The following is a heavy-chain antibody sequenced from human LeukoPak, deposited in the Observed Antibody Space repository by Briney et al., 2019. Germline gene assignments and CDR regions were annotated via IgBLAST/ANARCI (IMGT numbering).Heavy chain of an antibody. CDR1: GGSFSGFY. CDR2: INHSGST. J-gene: IGHJ4*02. V-gene: IGHV4-34*01. CDR3: AGQRKTYYDILTGPPEDY. D-gene: IGHD3-9*01. Sequence: PSETLSLTCAVYGGSFSGFYWSWIRQPPGKGLEWIGEINHSGSTNYNPSLKSRVTISVDTSKNQFSLKLSSVTAADTAVYYCAGQRKTYYDILTGPPEDYWGQGTLVTVSS.